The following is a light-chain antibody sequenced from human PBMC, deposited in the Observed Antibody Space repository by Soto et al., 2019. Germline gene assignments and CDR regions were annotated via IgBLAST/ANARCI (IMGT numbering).Light chain of an antibody. CDR1: SSNIGSNY. J-gene: IGLJ1*01. V-gene: IGLV1-47*01. CDR2: RNN. CDR3: AAWDDSLSKV. Sequence: QSVLTQPPSASGAAGQRVTISCSGSSSNIGSNYVYWYQQLPGTAPKLLIYRNNQRPSGVPDRFSGSKSGTSASLAISGLRSEDEADYYCAAWDDSLSKVFGTGTKVTVL.